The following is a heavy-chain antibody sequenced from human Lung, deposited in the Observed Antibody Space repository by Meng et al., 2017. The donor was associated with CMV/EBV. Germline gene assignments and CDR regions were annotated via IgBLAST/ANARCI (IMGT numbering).Heavy chain of an antibody. CDR2: IYPGDSDT. Sequence: KVSXKGSGYSFTSYWIGWVRQMPGKGLEWMGIIYPGDSDTRYSPSFQGQVTISADKSISTAYLQWSSLKASDTAMYYCARQGITIFGVDYYYYYGMAVWGQGTTVTVSS. V-gene: IGHV5-51*01. CDR3: ARQGITIFGVDYYYYYGMAV. CDR1: GYSFTSYW. D-gene: IGHD3-3*01. J-gene: IGHJ6*02.